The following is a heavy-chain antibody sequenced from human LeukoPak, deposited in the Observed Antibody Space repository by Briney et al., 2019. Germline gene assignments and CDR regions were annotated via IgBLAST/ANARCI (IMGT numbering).Heavy chain of an antibody. CDR2: IYTNGDT. CDR1: GDSISNGGYY. V-gene: IGHV4-61*02. Sequence: SQTLSLTCIVSGDSISNGGYYWTGIRQPDGKGLVYIGRIYTNGDTKYNPTLEGLVTISMDTSRNQFSLKLTSVSAADTGLYYCAKDRGTTVARGVPLWFDPWGQGILVTVSA. D-gene: IGHD3-10*01. J-gene: IGHJ5*02. CDR3: AKDRGTTVARGVPLWFDP.